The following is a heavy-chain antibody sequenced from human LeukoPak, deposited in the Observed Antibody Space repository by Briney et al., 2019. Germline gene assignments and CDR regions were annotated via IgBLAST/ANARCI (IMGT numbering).Heavy chain of an antibody. CDR3: ARIRSYYDFWSGYPKIFDY. J-gene: IGHJ4*02. V-gene: IGHV1-69*02. Sequence: GASVKVSCKASGGTFSSYTISWVRQAPGQGLEWMGRIIPILGIANYAQKLQGRVTMTTDTSTSTAYMELRSLRSDDTAVYYCARIRSYYDFWSGYPKIFDYWGQGTLVTVSS. D-gene: IGHD3-3*01. CDR1: GGTFSSYT. CDR2: IIPILGIA.